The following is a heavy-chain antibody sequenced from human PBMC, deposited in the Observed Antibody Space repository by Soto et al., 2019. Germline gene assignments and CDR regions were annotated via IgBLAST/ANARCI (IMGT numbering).Heavy chain of an antibody. D-gene: IGHD2-8*02. CDR1: GFIFSSYD. J-gene: IGHJ3*02. CDR3: AKATATGGGAFEI. Sequence: GALRLSGAVSGFIFSSYDMSWVRQAPGKGLEWVSTILVGGSTHYEDSVKGRFTISRDTSKNTVYLQMNSLTAGDTAVYYCAKATATGGGAFEIYGRGTLVTVSS. V-gene: IGHV3-23*01. CDR2: ILVGGST.